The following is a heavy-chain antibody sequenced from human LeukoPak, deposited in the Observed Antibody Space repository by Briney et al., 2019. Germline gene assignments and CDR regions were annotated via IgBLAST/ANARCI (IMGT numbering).Heavy chain of an antibody. CDR3: SRGEMLYAINYFDY. CDR1: GFTFSSYS. D-gene: IGHD2-8*01. V-gene: IGHV3-49*03. J-gene: IGHJ4*02. Sequence: GGSLRLSCAASGFTFSSYSMSWFRQAPGKGLEWVGFLRSKAYGGTTDYAASLKGRFTISRDDSKNIAYLHMRSLKTEDTAMYYCSRGEMLYAINYFDYWGQGTLVTVSS. CDR2: LRSKAYGGTT.